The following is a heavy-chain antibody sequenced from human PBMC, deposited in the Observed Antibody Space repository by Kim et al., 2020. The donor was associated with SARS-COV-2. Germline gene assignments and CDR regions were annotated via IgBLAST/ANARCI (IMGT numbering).Heavy chain of an antibody. J-gene: IGHJ6*02. CDR1: GFTFSSYD. CDR2: IGTAGDT. V-gene: IGHV3-13*01. Sequence: GGSLRLSCAASGFTFSSYDMHWVRQATGKGLEWVSAIGTAGDTYYPGSVKGRFTISRENAKNSLYLQMNSLRAGDTAVYYCARGGDILTGYLGMDVWGQGTTVTVSS. CDR3: ARGGDILTGYLGMDV. D-gene: IGHD3-9*01.